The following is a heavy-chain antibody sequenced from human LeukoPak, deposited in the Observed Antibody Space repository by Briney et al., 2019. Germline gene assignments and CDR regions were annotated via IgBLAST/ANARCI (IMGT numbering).Heavy chain of an antibody. J-gene: IGHJ4*02. CDR1: GGSFSGYY. CDR3: ARGVMDVNYFDY. D-gene: IGHD3/OR15-3a*01. V-gene: IGHV4-34*01. Sequence: PSETLSLTCAVYGGSFSGYYWSWIRQPPGKGLEWIGEINHSGSTNYNPSLKSRVTISVDTSKNQFSLKLSTVTAADTAVYYCARGVMDVNYFDYWGQGTLVTVSS. CDR2: INHSGST.